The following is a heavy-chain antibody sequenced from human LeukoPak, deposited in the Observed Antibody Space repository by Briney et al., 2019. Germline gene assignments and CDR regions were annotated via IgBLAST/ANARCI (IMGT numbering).Heavy chain of an antibody. V-gene: IGHV4-4*07. CDR2: IYTSGST. Sequence: EPSETLSLTCTVSGDSISGYHWSWIRQPAGKGLEWIGRIYTSGSTKYNPSFQGRVTMSLDTSKNQFYLRLSSVTAADTAIYYCAKYKFGSDYFSNWGQGTLVTVSS. CDR3: AKYKFGSDYFSN. D-gene: IGHD2/OR15-2a*01. J-gene: IGHJ4*02. CDR1: GDSISGYH.